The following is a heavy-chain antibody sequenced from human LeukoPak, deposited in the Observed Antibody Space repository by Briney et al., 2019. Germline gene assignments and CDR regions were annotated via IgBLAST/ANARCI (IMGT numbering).Heavy chain of an antibody. CDR2: IYHSGST. CDR3: ARQTTTNYGDYHPYYFDY. V-gene: IGHV4-4*02. J-gene: IGHJ4*02. CDR1: GGSISSSNW. D-gene: IGHD4-17*01. Sequence: GTLFLTCAVSGGSISSSNWWSWVRQPPGKGLEWTGEIYHSGSTNYNPSLKSRVTISVDKSKNQFSLKLSSVTAADTAVYYCARQTTTNYGDYHPYYFDYWGQGTLVTVSS.